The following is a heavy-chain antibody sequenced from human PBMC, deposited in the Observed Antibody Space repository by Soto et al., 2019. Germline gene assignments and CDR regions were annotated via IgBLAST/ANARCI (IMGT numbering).Heavy chain of an antibody. CDR2: IKSKTDGGKT. Sequence: GGSLRLSCAASGFTFSNAWMNWVRQAPGKGLEWVGRIKSKTDGGKTDYAAPVKGRFTISRDDSKNMLYLQMNSLKTEDTAVYYCTGGLRYFDWLLGVEYWGQGTLVTVSS. CDR3: TGGLRYFDWLLGVEY. D-gene: IGHD3-9*01. J-gene: IGHJ4*02. V-gene: IGHV3-15*07. CDR1: GFTFSNAW.